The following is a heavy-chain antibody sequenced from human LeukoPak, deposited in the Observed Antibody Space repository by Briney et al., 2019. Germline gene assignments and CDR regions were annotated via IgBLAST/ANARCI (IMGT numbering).Heavy chain of an antibody. Sequence: SETLSLTFAVYGGTFSGYYWSWLRQPPGKGLEWIGEINHSGSTNYNPSLKSRVTISVDTSKSQFSLELSSVTAEDTAVYYCARASEPPENRNIVVVTAIRLPGKYYFDYWGQGTLVTVSS. J-gene: IGHJ4*02. CDR2: INHSGST. CDR1: GGTFSGYY. CDR3: ARASEPPENRNIVVVTAIRLPGKYYFDY. D-gene: IGHD2-21*02. V-gene: IGHV4-34*01.